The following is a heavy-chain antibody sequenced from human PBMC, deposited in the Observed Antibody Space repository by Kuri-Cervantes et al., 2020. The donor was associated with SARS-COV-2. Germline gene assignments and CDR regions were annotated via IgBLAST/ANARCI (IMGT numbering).Heavy chain of an antibody. Sequence: GSLRLSCAVYGGSFSGYYWSWIRQPPGKGLEWIGEINHSGSTNYNPSLKSRVTISVDTSKNQFSLKLSSVTAADTAVYYCAREPLFSVVGATYYYYYYMDVWGKGTTVTVSS. CDR3: AREPLFSVVGATYYYYYYMDV. J-gene: IGHJ6*03. D-gene: IGHD1-26*01. V-gene: IGHV4-34*01. CDR1: GGSFSGYY. CDR2: INHSGST.